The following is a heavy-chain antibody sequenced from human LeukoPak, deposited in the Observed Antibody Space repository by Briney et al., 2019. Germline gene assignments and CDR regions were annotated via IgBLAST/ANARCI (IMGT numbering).Heavy chain of an antibody. D-gene: IGHD1-1*01. CDR2: IKQDGSEK. V-gene: IGHV3-7*01. Sequence: GGSLRLSCAASGFTFSSYDMNWVRQALGKGLEWVANIKQDGSEKNYVDSVKGRFTISRDNAKKSLDLQMNSLRVEDTAVYYCARRRYNWNGIDYWGQGTLVTVSS. J-gene: IGHJ4*02. CDR3: ARRRYNWNGIDY. CDR1: GFTFSSYD.